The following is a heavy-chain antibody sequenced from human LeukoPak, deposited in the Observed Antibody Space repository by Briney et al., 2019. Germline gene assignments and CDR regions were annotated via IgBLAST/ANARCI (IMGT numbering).Heavy chain of an antibody. CDR3: AKGGLSRAGLDF. V-gene: IGHV3-23*01. J-gene: IGHJ4*02. Sequence: GGSLRLSCAASGFTFSSYAMTWVRQAPGKGLEWVSSISDRDHNTYYADSVKGRFTISRDNSKNTLYLQMNSLRAEDTAVYYCAKGGLSRAGLDFWGQGALVTVSS. D-gene: IGHD5/OR15-5a*01. CDR1: GFTFSSYA. CDR2: ISDRDHNT.